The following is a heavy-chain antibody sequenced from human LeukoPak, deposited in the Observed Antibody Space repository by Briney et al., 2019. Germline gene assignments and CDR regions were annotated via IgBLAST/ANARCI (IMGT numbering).Heavy chain of an antibody. Sequence: ASVKVSCKASGYTFTSYYMHWVRQAPGQGLEWMGWINTNTGNPTYAQGFTGRFVFSLDTSVSTAYLQISSLKAEDTAVYYCARDWKLRPLDYWGQGTLVTVSS. CDR1: GYTFTSYY. J-gene: IGHJ4*02. V-gene: IGHV7-4-1*02. CDR3: ARDWKLRPLDY. D-gene: IGHD4-23*01. CDR2: INTNTGNP.